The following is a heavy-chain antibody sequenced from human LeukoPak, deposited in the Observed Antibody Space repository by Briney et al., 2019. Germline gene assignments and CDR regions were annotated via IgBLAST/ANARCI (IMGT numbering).Heavy chain of an antibody. J-gene: IGHJ3*02. CDR3: ARRGYSGYDDAFDI. D-gene: IGHD5-12*01. CDR2: MNPNSGNT. CDR1: GCTFTSYD. V-gene: IGHV1-8*03. Sequence: ASVKVSCKXSGCTFTSYDINWVRQATGQGLEWMGRMNPNSGNTGYAQKFQGRVTITRNTSISTAYMELSSLRSEDTAVYYCARRGYSGYDDAFDIWGQGTMVTVSS.